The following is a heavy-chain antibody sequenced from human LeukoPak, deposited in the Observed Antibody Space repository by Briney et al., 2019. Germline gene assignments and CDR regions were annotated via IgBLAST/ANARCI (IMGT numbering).Heavy chain of an antibody. D-gene: IGHD1-1*01. J-gene: IGHJ4*02. CDR3: AREMESSGKDY. Sequence: PGRSLRLSCAASGFIFSGYGMHWVRQAPGKGLEWVAVIWYDGSDKYYADSVKGRFTISRDNAKNSLFLQMNSLRAEDTAVYYCAREMESSGKDYWGEGTLVTVSS. CDR1: GFIFSGYG. CDR2: IWYDGSDK. V-gene: IGHV3-33*01.